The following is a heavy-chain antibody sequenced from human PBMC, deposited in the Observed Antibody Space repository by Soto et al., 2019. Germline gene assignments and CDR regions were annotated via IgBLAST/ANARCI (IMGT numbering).Heavy chain of an antibody. CDR1: GYTFTSYG. CDR2: ISAYNGNT. D-gene: IGHD2-8*01. J-gene: IGHJ6*02. Sequence: QVQLVQSGAGVKKPGASVKVSCKASGYTFTSYGISWVRQAPGQGLEWMGWISAYNGNTNYAQKLQGRVTMTTDTSTSTAYMELRSLRSDDTAVYYCARDTDIVLMVYANDYYGMDVWGQGTTVTVSS. CDR3: ARDTDIVLMVYANDYYGMDV. V-gene: IGHV1-18*04.